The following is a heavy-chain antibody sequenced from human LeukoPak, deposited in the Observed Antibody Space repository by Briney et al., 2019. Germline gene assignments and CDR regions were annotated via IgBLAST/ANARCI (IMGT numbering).Heavy chain of an antibody. CDR3: ARDRTLYYDSSGYPSAYYFDY. J-gene: IGHJ4*02. CDR1: GGSISSGGYY. D-gene: IGHD3-22*01. V-gene: IGHV4-31*03. CDR2: IYYSGNT. Sequence: SETLSLTCTVSGGSISSGGYYWSCIRQHPGKGLEWIGYIYYSGNTYYNPSLKSRVTISVDTSKNQFSLKLSSVTAADTAVFYCARDRTLYYDSSGYPSAYYFDYWGQGTLVTVSS.